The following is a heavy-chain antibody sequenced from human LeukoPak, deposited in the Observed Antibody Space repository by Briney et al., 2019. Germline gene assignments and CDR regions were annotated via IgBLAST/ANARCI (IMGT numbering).Heavy chain of an antibody. J-gene: IGHJ5*01. CDR2: INTNTGNP. CDR3: ARAYQPLGGLSFPDS. D-gene: IGHD3-16*02. CDR1: GYTLTNNA. V-gene: IGHV7-4-1*02. Sequence: ASVKVSCKASGYTLTNNAMNWVRQAPGQGLEWMGWINTNTGNPTYAQAFTGRFVFSLDTSVSTAYLQISSLRAEDTAVYYCARAYQPLGGLSFPDSWGQGTLVTVSS.